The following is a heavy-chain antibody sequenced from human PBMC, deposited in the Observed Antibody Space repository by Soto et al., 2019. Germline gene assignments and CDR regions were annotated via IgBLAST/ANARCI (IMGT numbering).Heavy chain of an antibody. V-gene: IGHV4-39*01. J-gene: IGHJ4*02. CDR3: ARPNPNSGSYRWDS. CDR1: GDSISTDPSY. D-gene: IGHD6-13*01. CDR2: IYYSGRT. Sequence: HLHLQESGPGLVEPSETLSLTCSVSGDSISTDPSYWGWIRQPPGKGLEWGGTIYYSGRTYYNPSLQSRVSTFVDTSKNQFSLRLTSVTAADTAVYFRARPNPNSGSYRWDSWGQGTLVTVSS.